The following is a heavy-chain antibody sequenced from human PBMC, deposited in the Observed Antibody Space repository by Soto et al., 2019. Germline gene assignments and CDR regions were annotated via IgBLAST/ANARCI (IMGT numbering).Heavy chain of an antibody. Sequence: EVQLVESGGGLVQPGGSLRLSCAASGFTFSSYSMNWVRQAPGKGLEWVSYISSSSSTIYYADSVKGRFTISRDNAKNSLYLQMNSLRDEDTAVYYCARDLMKWELLSVYYGMDVWGQGTTVTVSS. V-gene: IGHV3-48*02. D-gene: IGHD1-26*01. CDR1: GFTFSSYS. J-gene: IGHJ6*02. CDR2: ISSSSSTI. CDR3: ARDLMKWELLSVYYGMDV.